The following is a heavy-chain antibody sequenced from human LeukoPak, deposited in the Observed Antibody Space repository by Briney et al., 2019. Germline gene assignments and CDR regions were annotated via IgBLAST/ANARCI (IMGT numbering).Heavy chain of an antibody. CDR3: TTRRQDGW. J-gene: IGHJ4*02. Sequence: GGSLRLSCVASGFTFSDAWMSWVRQAPGKGLEWVARIKSKIDGGTIDYAAPVKGRFTISRDDSRNTLYLRMNSLKTEGTAVYYCTTRRQDGWWGQGTLVTVSS. CDR2: IKSKIDGGTI. D-gene: IGHD2-15*01. CDR1: GFTFSDAW. V-gene: IGHV3-15*01.